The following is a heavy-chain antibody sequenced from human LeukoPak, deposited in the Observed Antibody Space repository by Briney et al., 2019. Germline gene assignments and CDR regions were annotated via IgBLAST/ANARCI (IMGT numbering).Heavy chain of an antibody. D-gene: IGHD2-2*01. CDR1: GFTFSSYS. J-gene: IGHJ5*02. Sequence: GGSLRLSCAASGFTFSSYSMNWVRQAPGKGLEWVSYISSSSSTIYYADSVKGRFTISRDNAKNSLYLQMNSLRAEDTAVYYCAKFARLIVVVPAAMSWSQGTLVTVSS. V-gene: IGHV3-48*04. CDR2: ISSSSSTI. CDR3: AKFARLIVVVPAAMS.